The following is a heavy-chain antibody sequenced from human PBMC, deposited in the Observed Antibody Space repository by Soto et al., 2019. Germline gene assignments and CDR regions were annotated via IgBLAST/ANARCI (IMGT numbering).Heavy chain of an antibody. Sequence: SETLSLTCTVSGGSISSGGYYWSWIRQHPGKGLEWIGYIYYSGSTYYNPSLKSRVTISVDTSKNQFSLKLSSVTAADTAVYYCARAHPYCSSTSCYAGWFDPWGQGTLVTVSS. J-gene: IGHJ5*02. CDR2: IYYSGST. D-gene: IGHD2-2*01. CDR3: ARAHPYCSSTSCYAGWFDP. V-gene: IGHV4-31*03. CDR1: GGSISSGGYY.